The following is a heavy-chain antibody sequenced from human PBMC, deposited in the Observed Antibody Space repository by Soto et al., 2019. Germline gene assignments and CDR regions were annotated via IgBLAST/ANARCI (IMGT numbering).Heavy chain of an antibody. CDR1: GFAFSSYA. CDR3: AKPPESSSTFYYYGLDV. D-gene: IGHD2-2*01. CDR2: LGGSGATT. V-gene: IGHV3-23*01. J-gene: IGHJ6*02. Sequence: VQLLESGGGLVQPGGPLRLSCAASGFAFSSYAMTWVRQAPGKGLEWVLALGGSGATTYYADSVKDRFTISRDNSKNTLSLEMNSLRAEDTAVYYCAKPPESSSTFYYYGLDVWGQGTTVTVSS.